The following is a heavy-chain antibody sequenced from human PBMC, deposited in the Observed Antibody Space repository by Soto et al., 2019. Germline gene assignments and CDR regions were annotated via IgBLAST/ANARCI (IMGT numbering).Heavy chain of an antibody. CDR3: ARESTVTTSPFPLFDY. D-gene: IGHD4-17*01. V-gene: IGHV4-59*01. J-gene: IGHJ4*02. CDR1: GGSISSYY. Sequence: SETLSLTCTVSGGSISSYYWSWIRQPPGKGLEWIGYIYYSGSTNYNPSLKSRVTISVDTSKNQFSLKLSSVTAADTAVYYCARESTVTTSPFPLFDYWGQGTLVTVSS. CDR2: IYYSGST.